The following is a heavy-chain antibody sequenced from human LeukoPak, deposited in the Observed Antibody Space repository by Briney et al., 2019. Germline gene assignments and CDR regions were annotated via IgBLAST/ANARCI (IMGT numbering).Heavy chain of an antibody. CDR1: GFTFSSYG. D-gene: IGHD6-13*01. J-gene: IGHJ4*02. Sequence: GGSLRLSCAASGFTFSSYGMHWVRQAPGKGLEWVAVISYDGSNKYYADSVKGRFTISRDNSKNTLYLQMNSLRAEDTAVYYCAKDGSSWYADKYYFDYWGQGTLVTVSS. CDR2: ISYDGSNK. V-gene: IGHV3-30*18. CDR3: AKDGSSWYADKYYFDY.